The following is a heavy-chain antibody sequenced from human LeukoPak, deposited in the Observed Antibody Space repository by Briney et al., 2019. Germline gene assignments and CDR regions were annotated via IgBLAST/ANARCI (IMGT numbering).Heavy chain of an antibody. V-gene: IGHV1-18*01. CDR3: ARDGYYYDSSGYPDY. D-gene: IGHD3-22*01. CDR1: GYTFTNYG. Sequence: ASVKVSCKASGYTFTNYGISWVRQAPGQGLEWMGWISGYNGNTNYAQKFQGRVTMTTDTSTSTAYMELRSLRSDDTAVYYCARDGYYYDSSGYPDYWGQGTLVTVSS. J-gene: IGHJ4*02. CDR2: ISGYNGNT.